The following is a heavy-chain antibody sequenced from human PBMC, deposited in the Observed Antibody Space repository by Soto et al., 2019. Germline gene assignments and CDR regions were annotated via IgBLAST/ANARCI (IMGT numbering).Heavy chain of an antibody. Sequence: GASVKVSCKASGCTFSSYAISWVRQAPGQGLEWMGGIIPIFGTANYAQKFQGRVTITRDTSASTAYMELSSLRSEDTAVYYCARDLTAAAYWGQGTLVTVSS. D-gene: IGHD6-13*01. CDR1: GCTFSSYA. CDR2: IIPIFGTA. J-gene: IGHJ4*02. V-gene: IGHV1-69*05. CDR3: ARDLTAAAY.